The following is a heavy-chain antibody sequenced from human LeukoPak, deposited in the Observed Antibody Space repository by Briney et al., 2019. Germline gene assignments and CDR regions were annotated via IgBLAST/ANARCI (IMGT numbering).Heavy chain of an antibody. J-gene: IGHJ4*02. D-gene: IGHD5-24*01. CDR1: GGTFSSYA. Sequence: SVKVSCKASGGTFSSYAISWVRQAPGQGLEWMGGIIPIFGTANYAQKFQGRVTITADESTSTAYMELSSLRSEDTAVYYCARGLEMATNGPFVYWGQGTLVTVSS. V-gene: IGHV1-69*13. CDR2: IIPIFGTA. CDR3: ARGLEMATNGPFVY.